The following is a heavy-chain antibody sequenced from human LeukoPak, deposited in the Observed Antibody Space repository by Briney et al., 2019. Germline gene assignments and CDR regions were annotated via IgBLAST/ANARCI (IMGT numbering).Heavy chain of an antibody. CDR2: IYHSGST. Sequence: SETLSLTCTVSGYSISSGYYWGWIRQPPGKGLEWIGSIYHSGSTNYNPSLKSRVTISVDTSKNQFSLKLSSVTAADTAVYYCARVSVTGVDYWGQGTLVTVSS. J-gene: IGHJ4*02. V-gene: IGHV4-38-2*02. CDR3: ARVSVTGVDY. D-gene: IGHD4-17*01. CDR1: GYSISSGYY.